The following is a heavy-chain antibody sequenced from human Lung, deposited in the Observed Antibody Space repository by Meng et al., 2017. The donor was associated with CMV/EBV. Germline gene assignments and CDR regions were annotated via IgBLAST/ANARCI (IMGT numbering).Heavy chain of an antibody. CDR2: ISYDGSNK. D-gene: IGHD6-19*01. CDR3: ARDLIAYSSGRYGLYFDY. CDR1: GFRFSSHG. J-gene: IGHJ4*02. V-gene: IGHV3-30*19. Sequence: LTXAASGFRFSSHGMHWVRQAPGKGLEWVAVISYDGSNKYYADSVKGRFTISRDNSKNTLYLQMNSLRAEDTAVYYCARDLIAYSSGRYGLYFDYWXQGALVTVSS.